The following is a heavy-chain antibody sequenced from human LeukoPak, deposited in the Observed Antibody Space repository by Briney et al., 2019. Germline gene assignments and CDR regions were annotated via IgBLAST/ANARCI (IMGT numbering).Heavy chain of an antibody. CDR2: INHSGST. CDR3: ARGSSTSCLWFDP. CDR1: GGSFSGYY. V-gene: IGHV4-34*01. Sequence: PSETLSLTCAVYGGSFSGYYWSWIRQPPGKGLEWIGEINHSGSTNYNPSLKSRVTISVDTSKNQFSLKLSSVTAADTAVYYCARGSSTSCLWFDPWGQGTLVTVSS. J-gene: IGHJ5*02. D-gene: IGHD2-2*01.